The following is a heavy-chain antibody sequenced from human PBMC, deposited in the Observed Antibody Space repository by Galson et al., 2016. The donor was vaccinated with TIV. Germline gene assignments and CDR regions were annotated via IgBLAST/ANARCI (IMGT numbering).Heavy chain of an antibody. CDR1: GFTFSTYW. J-gene: IGHJ4*02. CDR2: IKEDGSEI. CDR3: SRDLTTGNPGYDY. V-gene: IGHV3-7*01. Sequence: SLRLSCAASGFTFSTYWMSWVRQAPGKGLQWVANIKEDGSEIYYVDSVKGRFTISRDNAKNSLYLQMSSLRAEDTAMYYYSRDLTTGNPGYDYWGQGTLVTVSS. D-gene: IGHD1-1*01.